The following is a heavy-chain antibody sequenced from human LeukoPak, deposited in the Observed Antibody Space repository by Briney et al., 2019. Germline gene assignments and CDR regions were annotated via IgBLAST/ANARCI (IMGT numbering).Heavy chain of an antibody. Sequence: ASVTVSCKASGYTFTGYYMHWVRQAPGQGLEWMGWINPNSGGTNYAQKFQGRVTMTRHTSISTAYMELSRLRSDDTAVYYCARDHSNDFWSGSGPLYYMDVWGKGTTVTVSS. D-gene: IGHD3-3*01. CDR3: ARDHSNDFWSGSGPLYYMDV. V-gene: IGHV1-2*02. CDR2: INPNSGGT. J-gene: IGHJ6*03. CDR1: GYTFTGYY.